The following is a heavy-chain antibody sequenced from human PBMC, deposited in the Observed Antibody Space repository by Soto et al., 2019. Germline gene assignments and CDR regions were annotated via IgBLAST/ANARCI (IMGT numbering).Heavy chain of an antibody. CDR1: GGSFSGYY. CDR2: INHSGST. J-gene: IGHJ4*02. CDR3: ARGPSSILRRYFDY. V-gene: IGHV4-34*01. Sequence: SETLSLTCAVYGGSFSGYYWSWIRQPPGKGLEWIGEINHSGSTNYNPSLKSRVTISVDTSKNQFSLKLSSVTAADTAVYYCARGPSSILRRYFDYWGQGTLVTVSS.